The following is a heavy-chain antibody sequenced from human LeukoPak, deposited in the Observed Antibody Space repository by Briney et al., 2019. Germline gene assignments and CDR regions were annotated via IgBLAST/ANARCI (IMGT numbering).Heavy chain of an antibody. CDR3: ARQYSYAVYYFDY. J-gene: IGHJ4*02. D-gene: IGHD5-18*01. V-gene: IGHV4-39*01. Sequence: SETLSLTCTVSGGSISSGSYYWGWIRQPPGKGLEWIGSIYYSGSTYYNPSLKSRVTISVDTSKNQFSLKLSSVTAADTAVYYCARQYSYAVYYFDYWGQGTLVTVSS. CDR1: GGSISSGSYY. CDR2: IYYSGST.